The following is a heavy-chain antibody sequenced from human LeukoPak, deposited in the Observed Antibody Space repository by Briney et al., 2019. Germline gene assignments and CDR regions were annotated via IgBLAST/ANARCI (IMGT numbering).Heavy chain of an antibody. J-gene: IGHJ5*02. CDR1: GFTFSSYA. CDR3: AHGGGSQFHA. D-gene: IGHD5-24*01. Sequence: GGSLLLSCASSGFTFSSYAMSWVRQAPGKGLEWVSSVSGGGGPSISYYADSVKGRFTISRDNSKNTIYLQMSSLRADDTATYYCAHGGGSQFHAWGQGTLVTVSS. V-gene: IGHV3-23*01. CDR2: VSGGGGPSIS.